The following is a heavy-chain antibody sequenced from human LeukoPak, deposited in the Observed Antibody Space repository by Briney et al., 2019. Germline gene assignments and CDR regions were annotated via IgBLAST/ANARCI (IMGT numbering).Heavy chain of an antibody. Sequence: PGGSLRLSCAASGFIFSSYWMSWVRQAPGKGLEWVANIKQDGSEKYYVDFVKGRFNISRDNAKNSLYLQMNRLRAEDTAVYYCARGKLRFDYWGQGTLVTVSS. V-gene: IGHV3-7*01. D-gene: IGHD4-17*01. CDR1: GFIFSSYW. J-gene: IGHJ4*02. CDR2: IKQDGSEK. CDR3: ARGKLRFDY.